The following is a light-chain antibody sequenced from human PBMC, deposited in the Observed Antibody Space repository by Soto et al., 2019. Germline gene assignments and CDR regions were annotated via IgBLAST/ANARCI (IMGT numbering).Light chain of an antibody. CDR3: QQYVTSPTT. CDR1: QTVTSSY. J-gene: IGKJ1*01. V-gene: IGKV3-20*01. CDR2: GAS. Sequence: EIVLTQSPGTLSLSPGERATLSCRASQTVTSSYLAWYQQKPGQAPRLLIYGASSRATGIPDRFSGSGSGTDFTLTISRLEPEDFAVYYCQQYVTSPTTFGHGTKVELK.